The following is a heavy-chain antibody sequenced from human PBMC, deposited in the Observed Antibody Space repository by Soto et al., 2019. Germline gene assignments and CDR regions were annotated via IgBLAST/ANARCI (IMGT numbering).Heavy chain of an antibody. D-gene: IGHD3-16*02. Sequence: PSETLSLTCAVYGGSFSGYYWSWIRQPPGKGLEWIGEINHSGSTNYNPSLKSRVTISVDTSKNQFSLKLSSVTAADTAVYYCARGSGYIWGSYRRYNWFDPWGQGTLVTVSS. CDR1: GGSFSGYY. CDR2: INHSGST. CDR3: ARGSGYIWGSYRRYNWFDP. J-gene: IGHJ5*02. V-gene: IGHV4-34*01.